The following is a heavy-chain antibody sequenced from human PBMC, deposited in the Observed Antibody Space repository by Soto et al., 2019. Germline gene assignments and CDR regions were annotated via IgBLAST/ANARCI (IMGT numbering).Heavy chain of an antibody. D-gene: IGHD3-22*01. V-gene: IGHV1-18*01. J-gene: IGHJ4*02. CDR1: GYTFTNYG. Sequence: QVHLVQSGDEVTKPGASVKVSCKASGYTFTNYGINWVRRAPGQGLEWMGWISAHSGDTKYAQRFRDRVTMTTDTSTTTAYLELRSLTSDDTAVYYCARTITMIFLAPAQWGQGTLVTVSS. CDR3: ARTITMIFLAPAQ. CDR2: ISAHSGDT.